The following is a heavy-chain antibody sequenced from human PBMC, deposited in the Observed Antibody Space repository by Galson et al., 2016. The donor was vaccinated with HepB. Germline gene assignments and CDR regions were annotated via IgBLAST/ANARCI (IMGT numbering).Heavy chain of an antibody. Sequence: SVKVSCKASGYILTNYAMNWVRQAPGQGLEWMGWINTNTGNPTYAQGFTGRFVFSLDTSVNTAYLQISSLQAEDTAVYYCARENSHYEILANWFDPWGQGTLVTVSS. V-gene: IGHV7-4-1*01. CDR3: ARENSHYEILANWFDP. J-gene: IGHJ5*02. D-gene: IGHD3-3*01. CDR1: GYILTNYA. CDR2: INTNTGNP.